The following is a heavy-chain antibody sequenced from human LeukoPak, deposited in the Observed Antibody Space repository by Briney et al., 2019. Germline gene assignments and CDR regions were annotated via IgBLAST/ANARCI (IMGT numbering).Heavy chain of an antibody. CDR2: MNPNSGNT. J-gene: IGHJ6*02. CDR1: GYTFSDYD. CDR3: ARGGTRYCTSNSCSDYYYYGMDV. D-gene: IGHD2-2*01. V-gene: IGHV1-8*01. Sequence: GASVKVSCKASGYTFSDYDINWVRQATGQGLEWMGWMNPNSGNTGYAQKFQGRVTMIRNTSINTAYMELSSLRSEDTAVYYCARGGTRYCTSNSCSDYYYYGMDVWGQGTTVTVSS.